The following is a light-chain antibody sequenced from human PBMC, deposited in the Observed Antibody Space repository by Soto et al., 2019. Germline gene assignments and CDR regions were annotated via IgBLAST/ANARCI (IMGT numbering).Light chain of an antibody. J-gene: IGLJ2*01. CDR1: SSDVGRYNY. CDR2: DVT. CDR3: CSFAGL. V-gene: IGLV2-11*01. Sequence: QSVLTQPRSVSGSPGQSVAISCAGTSSDVGRYNYVSWYQQYPGKAPKLIIYDVTKRPSGVPDRFSGSKSGNAASLTISGLQAEDEADYYCCSFAGLFGGVTKVTVL.